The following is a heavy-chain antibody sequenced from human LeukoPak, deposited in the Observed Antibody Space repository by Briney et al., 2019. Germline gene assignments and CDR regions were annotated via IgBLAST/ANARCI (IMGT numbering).Heavy chain of an antibody. J-gene: IGHJ6*03. CDR1: GVTFSNYA. Sequence: GGSLRLSCAASGVTFSNYAMSWVRQAPGKGLEWVSGILDSGYSTYYANSVKGRFTISRDNSNNTLYLQMNSLRAEDTAVYYCAKLGGHPLHNYYVGVWGKGTTVAVSS. D-gene: IGHD3-16*01. CDR3: AKLGGHPLHNYYVGV. CDR2: ILDSGYST. V-gene: IGHV3-23*01.